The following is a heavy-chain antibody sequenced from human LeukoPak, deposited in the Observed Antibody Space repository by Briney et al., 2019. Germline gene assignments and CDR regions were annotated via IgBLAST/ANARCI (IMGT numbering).Heavy chain of an antibody. CDR2: TWYDGSNK. CDR3: ARAPRYCRGGSCYWTAFDI. CDR1: GFTFSDYG. D-gene: IGHD2-15*01. V-gene: IGHV3-33*01. J-gene: IGHJ3*02. Sequence: GGSLRLSCAAAGFTFSDYGMHWVRQAPDQGLEWVAVTWYDGSNKYYADSVKDRFTISRDNSKNTLYLLMNSLRAEDTAVYHCARAPRYCRGGSCYWTAFDIWGRGTMVTVSS.